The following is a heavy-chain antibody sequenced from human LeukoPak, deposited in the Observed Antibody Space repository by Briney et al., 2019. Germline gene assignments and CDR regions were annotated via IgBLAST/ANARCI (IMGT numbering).Heavy chain of an antibody. CDR3: AREGYYGSGSYYKAFDY. Sequence: SETLSLTCTVSGGSISSYYWNWIRQSPGKGLEWIGYIYYSGNTNYNPSLKSRATISVDRPKNQFSLKLSSVTAADTAVYYCAREGYYGSGSYYKAFDYWGQGTLVTVSS. V-gene: IGHV4-59*12. CDR1: GGSISSYY. J-gene: IGHJ4*02. D-gene: IGHD3-10*01. CDR2: IYYSGNT.